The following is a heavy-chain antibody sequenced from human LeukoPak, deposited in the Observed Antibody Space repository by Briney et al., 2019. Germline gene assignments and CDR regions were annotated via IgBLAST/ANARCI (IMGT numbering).Heavy chain of an antibody. CDR3: ARSGYSGSYLDY. CDR2: IYSGGST. V-gene: IGHV3-53*01. J-gene: IGHJ4*02. Sequence: GGSLRLSCAASGFTVSSNYMTWVRQAPGKGLEWVSLIYSGGSTYYADSVKGRFTISRDNSKNTLYLQMNSLRAEDTAVYFCARSGYSGSYLDYWGQGTLVTVSS. D-gene: IGHD1-26*01. CDR1: GFTVSSNY.